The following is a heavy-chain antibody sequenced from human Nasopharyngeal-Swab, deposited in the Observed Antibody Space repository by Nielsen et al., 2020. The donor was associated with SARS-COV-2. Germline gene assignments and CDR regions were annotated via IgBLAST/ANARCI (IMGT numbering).Heavy chain of an antibody. CDR1: GLTVSNNY. CDR3: AKDKWELLTWGYYYYYGMDV. CDR2: ISGSGGST. Sequence: GESLKISCAASGLTVSNNYMSWVRQAPGKGPEWVSAISGSGGSTYYADSVKGRSTISRDNSKNTLYLQMNSLRAEDTAVYYCAKDKWELLTWGYYYYYGMDVWGQGTTVTVSS. V-gene: IGHV3-23*01. D-gene: IGHD1-26*01. J-gene: IGHJ6*02.